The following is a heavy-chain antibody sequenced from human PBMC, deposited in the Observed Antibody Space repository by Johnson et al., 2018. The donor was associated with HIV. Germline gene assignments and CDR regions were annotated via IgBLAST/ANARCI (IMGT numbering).Heavy chain of an antibody. D-gene: IGHD6-13*01. Sequence: VQLVESGGGVVRPGGSLRLSCAASGFTFDDYAMHWVRQAPGKGLEWVSAISGSGGSTYYAASVKGRFTISRDNSKNTLYLQMNSLRAEDTAVYYCAKDRGIAAAGTFDIWGQGTMVTVSS. CDR1: GFTFDDYA. J-gene: IGHJ3*02. V-gene: IGHV3-23*04. CDR3: AKDRGIAAAGTFDI. CDR2: ISGSGGST.